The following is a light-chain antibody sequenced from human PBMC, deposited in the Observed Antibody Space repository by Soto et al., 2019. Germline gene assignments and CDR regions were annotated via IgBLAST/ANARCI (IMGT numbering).Light chain of an antibody. V-gene: IGLV2-14*03. J-gene: IGLJ2*01. CDR1: TSDVGGYNH. Sequence: QSVLTQPASVSGSPGQSITISCTGTTSDVGGYNHVSWYQQHPGKAPKLMIYDVTNRPSGVSNRFAGSESGNTASLTISGLQAEDEADYYCSSYTNTNTLVFGGGTKVTVL. CDR3: SSYTNTNTLV. CDR2: DVT.